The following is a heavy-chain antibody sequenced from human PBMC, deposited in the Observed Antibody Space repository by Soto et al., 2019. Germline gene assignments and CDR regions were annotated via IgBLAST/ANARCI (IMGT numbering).Heavy chain of an antibody. CDR2: ISGSGGST. Sequence: EVQLLESGGGLVQPGGSLRLSCAACGFTFSSYAMSWVRQAPGKGLEWVSAISGSGGSTYYADSVKGRFTISRDNSKNTLYLQMNSLRAEDTAVYYCAKDLGRQQLVHDYWGQGTLVTVSS. D-gene: IGHD6-13*01. V-gene: IGHV3-23*01. J-gene: IGHJ4*02. CDR3: AKDLGRQQLVHDY. CDR1: GFTFSSYA.